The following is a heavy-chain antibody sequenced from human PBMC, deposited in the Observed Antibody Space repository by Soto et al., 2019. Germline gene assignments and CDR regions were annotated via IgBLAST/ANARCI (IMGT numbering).Heavy chain of an antibody. CDR2: ISSSSSTI. Sequence: GGSLRLSCAASGFTFSSYSMNWVRQAPGKGLEWVSYISSSSSTIYYADSVKGRFTISRDNAKNSLYLLMNSLRAEDTAVYYCARAYRLEDAFDIWGQGTMVTVSS. J-gene: IGHJ3*02. V-gene: IGHV3-48*01. D-gene: IGHD2-2*02. CDR1: GFTFSSYS. CDR3: ARAYRLEDAFDI.